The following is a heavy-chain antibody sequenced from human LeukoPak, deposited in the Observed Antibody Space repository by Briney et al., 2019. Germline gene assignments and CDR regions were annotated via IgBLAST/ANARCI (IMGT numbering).Heavy chain of an antibody. Sequence: ASETLSLTCAVYGGSFSGYYWSWIRQPPGKGLEWIGEINHSGSTNYNPSLKSRVTISVDTSKNQFSLKLSSVTAADTAVYYCARIGGGVYGSSWYTHDYWGQGTLVTVSS. J-gene: IGHJ4*02. CDR3: ARIGGGVYGSSWYTHDY. CDR1: GGSFSGYY. CDR2: INHSGST. V-gene: IGHV4-34*01. D-gene: IGHD6-13*01.